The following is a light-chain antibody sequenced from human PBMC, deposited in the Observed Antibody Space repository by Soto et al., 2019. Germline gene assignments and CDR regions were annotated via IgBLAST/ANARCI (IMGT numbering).Light chain of an antibody. CDR2: KAS. CDR1: QSINNW. V-gene: IGKV1-5*03. Sequence: DIQMTQSPSTLSASVGDRVTITCRASQSINNWLAWYQQKPGKAPKLLIFKASTLEIGVPSRFSGSGSGTEFTLNISSLQPDDFAAYFCQQYDSSPRPFGEGTKVEIK. J-gene: IGKJ1*01. CDR3: QQYDSSPRP.